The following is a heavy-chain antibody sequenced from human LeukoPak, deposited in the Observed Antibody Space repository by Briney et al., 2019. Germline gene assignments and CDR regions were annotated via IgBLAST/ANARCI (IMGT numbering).Heavy chain of an antibody. CDR2: ISSSGSTI. CDR3: ARLSYRWGYDAFDI. D-gene: IGHD1-26*01. J-gene: IGHJ3*02. CDR1: GFTFSDYY. Sequence: GGSLRLSCAASGFTFSDYYMSWIRQAPGKGLEWVSYISSSGSTIYYADSVKGRFTISRDNAKNSLYLQMNSLRAEDTAVYYCARLSYRWGYDAFDIWGQGTMVTVSS. V-gene: IGHV3-11*01.